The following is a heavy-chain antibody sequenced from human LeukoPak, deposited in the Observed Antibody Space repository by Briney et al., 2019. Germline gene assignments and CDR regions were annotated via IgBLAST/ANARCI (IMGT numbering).Heavy chain of an antibody. D-gene: IGHD6-13*01. J-gene: IGHJ4*02. CDR3: AKDEEASSSGLN. CDR1: GLTFSSYA. V-gene: IGHV3-23*01. Sequence: TGGPLTLLCAASGLTFSSYAMSWVRQAPGKGPDWVSAIRGSGGSTYYADSVKGRFTISRDNSKNTLYLQMNSLRAEYTAVYYCAKDEEASSSGLNWGQGTLVTVSS. CDR2: IRGSGGST.